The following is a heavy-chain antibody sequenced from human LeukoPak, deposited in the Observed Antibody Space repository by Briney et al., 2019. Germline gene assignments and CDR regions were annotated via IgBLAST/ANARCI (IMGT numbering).Heavy chain of an antibody. J-gene: IGHJ4*02. D-gene: IGHD3-22*01. Sequence: ASVKVSCKASGYTFTSYGISWVRQAPGQGLEWMGWISAYNGNTNYAQKVQGRVTMTIDTSTTTGYMELRSLRSDDTAVYYCARLVDDSSGTYWFYFDCWGQGTLVTVSS. CDR3: ARLVDDSSGTYWFYFDC. CDR2: ISAYNGNT. V-gene: IGHV1-18*01. CDR1: GYTFTSYG.